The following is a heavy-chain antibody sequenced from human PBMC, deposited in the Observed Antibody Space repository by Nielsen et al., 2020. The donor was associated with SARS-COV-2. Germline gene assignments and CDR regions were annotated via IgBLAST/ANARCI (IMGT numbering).Heavy chain of an antibody. V-gene: IGHV5-10-1*01. CDR2: IDPSDSYT. D-gene: IGHD3-3*01. CDR1: GYSFTSYW. Sequence: GGSLRLSCKGSGYSFTSYWISWVRQMPGKGLEWMGRIDPSDSYTNYSPSFQGHVTISADKSISTAYLQWSSLKASDTAMYYCARHGITIFGVVIIPAAQHYGMDVWGQGTTVTVSS. CDR3: ARHGITIFGVVIIPAAQHYGMDV. J-gene: IGHJ6*02.